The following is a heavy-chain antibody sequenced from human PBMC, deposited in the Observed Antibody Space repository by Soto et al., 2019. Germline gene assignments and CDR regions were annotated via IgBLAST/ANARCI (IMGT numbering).Heavy chain of an antibody. CDR3: ARLGGYYQAFDQ. D-gene: IGHD2-21*02. Sequence: SETLSLTCIVSGGSMSSYYWGWFRQPPGKGLEWIGYVYYTGTTTYHPSLKSRVTISIDTSRNQFSLKLNSVTAADTAVYYCARLGGYYQAFDQWGQGSLVTVSS. V-gene: IGHV4-59*08. CDR1: GGSMSSYY. J-gene: IGHJ4*02. CDR2: VYYTGTT.